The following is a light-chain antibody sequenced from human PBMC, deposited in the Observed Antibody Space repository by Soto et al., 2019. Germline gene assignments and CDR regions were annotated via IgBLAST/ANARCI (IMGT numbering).Light chain of an antibody. CDR2: KAS. Sequence: DIQMTQSPSTLSASVGDRVTITCRASQSISKWLAWYQQKPGKVPNLLISKASTLQSGVPSRFSGSGSGTEFTLTISSLQPDDFATYYCQQYNSNSVWTFGQGTKVGIK. V-gene: IGKV1-5*03. CDR1: QSISKW. J-gene: IGKJ1*01. CDR3: QQYNSNSVWT.